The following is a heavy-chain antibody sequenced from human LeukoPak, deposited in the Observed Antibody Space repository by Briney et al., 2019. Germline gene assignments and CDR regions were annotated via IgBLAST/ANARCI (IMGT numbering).Heavy chain of an antibody. D-gene: IGHD6-13*01. CDR1: GGSISSYY. V-gene: IGHV4-59*08. Sequence: PSETLSLTCTVSGGSISSYYWSWIRQPPGKGLEWIGYIYYSGSTNYNPSLKSRVTISVDTSKNQFSLKLSSVTAADTAVYYCARHVSAAGSLFYYYYYMDVWGKGTTVTISS. J-gene: IGHJ6*03. CDR2: IYYSGST. CDR3: ARHVSAAGSLFYYYYYMDV.